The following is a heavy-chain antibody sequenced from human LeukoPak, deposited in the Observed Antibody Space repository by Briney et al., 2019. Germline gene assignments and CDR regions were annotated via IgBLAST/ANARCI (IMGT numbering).Heavy chain of an antibody. Sequence: RSGGSLRLSCAASGFTFSSYAMSRVRQAPGKGLEWVSAISGSGGSTYYADSVKGRFTISRDNSKNTLYLQMNSLRAEDTALYYCAKLVGPAPTWYVDVWGKGTTVSVSS. CDR3: AKLVGPAPTWYVDV. J-gene: IGHJ6*03. D-gene: IGHD2-2*01. CDR2: ISGSGGST. V-gene: IGHV3-23*01. CDR1: GFTFSSYA.